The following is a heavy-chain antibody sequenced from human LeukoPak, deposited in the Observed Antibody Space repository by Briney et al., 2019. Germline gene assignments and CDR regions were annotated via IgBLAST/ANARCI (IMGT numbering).Heavy chain of an antibody. CDR1: GYTFTGYY. D-gene: IGHD2-2*01. Sequence: ASVKVSCKASGYTFTGYYMHWVRQAPGQGLEWMGWINPNSGGTNYAQRFQGRVTMTRDTSISTAYMELSRLRSDDTAVYYCARVKRSTSPFDYWGQGTLVTVSS. CDR3: ARVKRSTSPFDY. J-gene: IGHJ4*02. V-gene: IGHV1-2*02. CDR2: INPNSGGT.